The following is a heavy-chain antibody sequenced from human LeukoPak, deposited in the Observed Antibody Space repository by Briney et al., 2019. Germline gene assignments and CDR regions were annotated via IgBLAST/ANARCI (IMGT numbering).Heavy chain of an antibody. D-gene: IGHD1-26*01. Sequence: PGGSLRLSCAASGFSFSSYTMSWVRQAPGKGLEWVANIKQDGSEKYYVDSVKGRFTISRGNAKNSLYLQMNSLRAEDTAVYYCARARWGHGWEDVLGQGTTVTVSS. CDR3: ARARWGHGWEDV. V-gene: IGHV3-7*05. CDR2: IKQDGSEK. CDR1: GFSFSSYT. J-gene: IGHJ6*02.